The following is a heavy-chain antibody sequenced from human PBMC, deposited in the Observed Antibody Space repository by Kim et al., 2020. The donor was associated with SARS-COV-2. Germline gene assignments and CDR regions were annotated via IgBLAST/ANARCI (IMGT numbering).Heavy chain of an antibody. Sequence: GGSLRLSCAASGFAFSTYGMHWVRQAPGKGLEWVAVIWYDGRNKYYADSVEGRFTISRDNSKNTVYLEMNSLRVEDTAVYYCARDRTGYYYGMDVWGQGTTVTVSS. CDR2: IWYDGRNK. CDR3: ARDRTGYYYGMDV. V-gene: IGHV3-33*01. CDR1: GFAFSTYG. J-gene: IGHJ6*02.